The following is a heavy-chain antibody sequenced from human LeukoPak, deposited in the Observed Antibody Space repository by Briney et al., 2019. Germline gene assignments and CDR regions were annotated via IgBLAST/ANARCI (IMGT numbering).Heavy chain of an antibody. CDR1: GFTVSSNY. V-gene: IGHV3-53*01. D-gene: IGHD6-19*01. CDR3: VREGYSSGWFRN. Sequence: GGSLRLSCAASGFTVSSNYMSWVRQAPGEGLEWVSDIHSGGSTYYADSVKGRFTISRDSSKNTLYLQMNSLRAEDTAVYYCVREGYSSGWFRNWGQGTLVIVSS. J-gene: IGHJ4*02. CDR2: IHSGGST.